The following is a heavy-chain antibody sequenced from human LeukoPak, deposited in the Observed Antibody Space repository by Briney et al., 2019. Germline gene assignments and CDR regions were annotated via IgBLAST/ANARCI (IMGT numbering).Heavy chain of an antibody. CDR3: ARGQRLLWFGELWGATRWFDP. CDR1: GDSISSGTYY. V-gene: IGHV4-39*07. J-gene: IGHJ5*02. Sequence: PSETLSLTCTVSGDSISSGTYYWSWIRQPPGKGLEWIGEINHSGSTNYNPSLKSRVTISVDTSKNQFSLKLSSVTVADTAVYYCARGQRLLWFGELWGATRWFDPWGQGTLVTVSS. D-gene: IGHD3-10*01. CDR2: INHSGST.